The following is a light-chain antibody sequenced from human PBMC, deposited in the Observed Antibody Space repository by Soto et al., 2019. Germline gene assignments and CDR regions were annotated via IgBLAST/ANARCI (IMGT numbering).Light chain of an antibody. V-gene: IGKV1-39*01. Sequence: DIQMTQSPSSLSASLGDRVTITCLASQRISYYLNWFQQKPGRAPKLLIYAASSLEAGVPSRYSGSGSGTDFTLTISSLQPEDFATYYCQQSYSTPFTFGQGTRLEI. CDR3: QQSYSTPFT. CDR2: AAS. CDR1: QRISYY. J-gene: IGKJ5*01.